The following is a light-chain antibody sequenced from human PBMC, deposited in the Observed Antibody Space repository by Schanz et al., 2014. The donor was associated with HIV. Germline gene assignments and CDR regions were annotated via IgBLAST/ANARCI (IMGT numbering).Light chain of an antibody. CDR3: QQYATSAFT. CDR1: RDVQYL. J-gene: IGKJ3*01. Sequence: EIVLTQSPATLSLSPGERATLSCRASRDVQYLLGWYQQKPGQAPRLLIYGASSRATGIPDRFSGSGSGTDFSLTISRLEPEDFAVYFCQQYATSAFTFGPGTKVHIK. V-gene: IGKV3-20*01. CDR2: GAS.